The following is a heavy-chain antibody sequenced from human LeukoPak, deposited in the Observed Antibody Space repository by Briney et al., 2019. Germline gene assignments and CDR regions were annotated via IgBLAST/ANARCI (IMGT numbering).Heavy chain of an antibody. CDR2: IYYSGST. CDR3: ARAGPYYDSSGYYLGYYFDY. Sequence: PSETLSLTCTVSGGSISSSSYYWGWIRQPPGKGLEWIGSIYYSGSTYYNPSLKSRVTISVDTSKNQFSLKLSSVTAADTAVYYCARAGPYYDSSGYYLGYYFDYWGQGTLVTVSS. J-gene: IGHJ4*02. CDR1: GGSISSSSYY. D-gene: IGHD3-22*01. V-gene: IGHV4-39*07.